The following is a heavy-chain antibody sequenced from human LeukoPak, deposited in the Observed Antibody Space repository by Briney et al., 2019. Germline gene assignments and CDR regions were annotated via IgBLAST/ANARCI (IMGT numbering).Heavy chain of an antibody. V-gene: IGHV4-31*03. CDR1: GGSISSGGYY. D-gene: IGHD5-12*01. Sequence: SETLSLTCTVSGGSISSGGYYWSWIRQHPGKGLEWIGYIYYSGGTFYNPSLKGRVTMSVDMSKNQISLRLSPVTAADTAVYYCASSEATTTPPPYGMDIWGQGTTVTVSS. CDR2: IYYSGGT. CDR3: ASSEATTTPPPYGMDI. J-gene: IGHJ6*02.